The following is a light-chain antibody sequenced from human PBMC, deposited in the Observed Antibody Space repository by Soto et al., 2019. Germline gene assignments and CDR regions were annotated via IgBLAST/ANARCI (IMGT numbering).Light chain of an antibody. CDR1: QSIISY. V-gene: IGKV1-39*01. CDR3: QQSYSTPYT. J-gene: IGKJ2*01. Sequence: DIQMTQSPSSLSASVGDRVTITCRASQSIISYLNWYQQKPGKAPKLLFYAASSLQSGVPSRFSGSGSGTDFTLTISSLQPEDFATYYCQQSYSTPYTFGQGTKLEIK. CDR2: AAS.